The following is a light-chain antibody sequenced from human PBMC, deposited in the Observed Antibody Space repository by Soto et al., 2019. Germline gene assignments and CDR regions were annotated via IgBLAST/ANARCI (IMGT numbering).Light chain of an antibody. Sequence: QSVLTQPASVSGSPGQSITISCIGTSSDVGGYNYVSWYQQHPGKAPKLMIYDVSNRPSGVSNRFSGSKSGNTASLAISGLQAEDEADYYCSSYTSSNTLVFGGGTQLTVL. V-gene: IGLV2-14*03. CDR2: DVS. J-gene: IGLJ2*01. CDR1: SSDVGGYNY. CDR3: SSYTSSNTLV.